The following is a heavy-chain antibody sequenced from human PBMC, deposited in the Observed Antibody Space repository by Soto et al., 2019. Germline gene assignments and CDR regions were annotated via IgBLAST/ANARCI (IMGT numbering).Heavy chain of an antibody. CDR1: GFTVSSST. CDR2: IVVGSGKT. CDR3: AATFDSGSYDFGGHPW. D-gene: IGHD2-21*01. V-gene: IGHV1-58*02. J-gene: IGHJ4*02. Sequence: SVRMACKAAGFTVSSSTMYGLRQARGPPLEWIGWIVVGSGKTDYTHNLQARVTITRDKSTSTAYMELSGLRSEDTAVYYCAATFDSGSYDFGGHPWWGQGTLVTGSS.